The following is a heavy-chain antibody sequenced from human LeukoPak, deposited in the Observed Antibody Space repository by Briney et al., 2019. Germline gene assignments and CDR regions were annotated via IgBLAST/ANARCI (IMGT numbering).Heavy chain of an antibody. CDR2: ISSSGSNK. CDR3: ARDLGDYVGYDAFDI. V-gene: IGHV3-48*04. D-gene: IGHD4-17*01. Sequence: PGVSLRLSCAASGFTFSSYWMSWVRQAPGKGLEWLSYISSSGSNKYYADSLKGRFTISRDNAKNSLYLQMNSLTAEDTADYYCARDLGDYVGYDAFDIWGQGTRVTVSS. J-gene: IGHJ3*02. CDR1: GFTFSSYW.